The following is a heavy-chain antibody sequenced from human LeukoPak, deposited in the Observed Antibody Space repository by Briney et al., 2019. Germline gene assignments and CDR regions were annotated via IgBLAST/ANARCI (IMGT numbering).Heavy chain of an antibody. CDR1: GFTFDDYA. CDR2: ISWNSGSI. D-gene: IGHD6-13*01. V-gene: IGHV3-9*03. Sequence: GGSLRLSCAASGFTFDDYAMHWVRQAPGKGLEWVSGISWNSGSIGYADSVKGRFTISRDNAKNSLYLQMNSLRAEDMALYYCAKSRGIAAGFDYWGQGTLVTVSS. CDR3: AKSRGIAAGFDY. J-gene: IGHJ4*02.